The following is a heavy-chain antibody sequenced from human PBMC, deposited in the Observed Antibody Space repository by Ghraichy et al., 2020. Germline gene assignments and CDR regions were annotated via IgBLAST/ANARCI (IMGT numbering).Heavy chain of an antibody. CDR2: IDQDGSEN. D-gene: IGHD3-9*01. CDR3: ATGDYHIWYFHL. CDR1: GFSSSNYW. V-gene: IGHV3-7*03. Sequence: GGSLRLSCVASGFSSSNYWINWVRQTPGKGLEWVANIDQDGSENWFLDSVRGRFTISRDNAKNSVYLQMNSLRAEDTAVYFCATGDYHIWYFHLWGRGTLVTVSS. J-gene: IGHJ2*01.